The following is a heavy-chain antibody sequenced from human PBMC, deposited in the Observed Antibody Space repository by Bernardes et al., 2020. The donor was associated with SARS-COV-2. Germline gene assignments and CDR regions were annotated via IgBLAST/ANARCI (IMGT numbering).Heavy chain of an antibody. D-gene: IGHD2-15*01. CDR2: ISTYNGNT. CDR3: ARSNGGKTGFDY. CDR1: GYTFTSYV. V-gene: IGHV1-18*01. Sequence: ASVKVSCKASGYTFTSYVIIWVRQAPGQGLEWMGYISTYNGNTNYAQNLQGRVTVTSDTSTSTVYMELRSLRSDDTAVYYCARSNGGKTGFDYWGQGTLVTVSS. J-gene: IGHJ4*02.